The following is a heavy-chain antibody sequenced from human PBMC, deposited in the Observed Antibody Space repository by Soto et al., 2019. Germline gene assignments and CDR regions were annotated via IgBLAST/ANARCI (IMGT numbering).Heavy chain of an antibody. CDR1: GFTFSINA. J-gene: IGHJ4*02. Sequence: PGGSLSLSCAAAGFTFSINAMSWVRQAPGKGLEWVSAISGSGGSTYYADSVKGRFTISRDNSKNTLYLQMNSLRAEDTAVYYCAKEGWELLPRSYDYWGQGTLVTVSS. D-gene: IGHD1-26*01. CDR2: ISGSGGST. CDR3: AKEGWELLPRSYDY. V-gene: IGHV3-23*01.